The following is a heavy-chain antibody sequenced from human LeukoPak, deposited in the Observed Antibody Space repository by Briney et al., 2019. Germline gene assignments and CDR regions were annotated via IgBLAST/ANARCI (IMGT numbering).Heavy chain of an antibody. CDR2: ISSSSSYI. CDR3: ATAHYDFWSGYFDY. V-gene: IGHV3-21*01. D-gene: IGHD3-3*01. Sequence: PWGSLRLSCAASGFTFSTYSMNWVRQAPGKGLEWVSCISSSSSYIYYADSVKGRFTISRDNAKNSLYLQMNSLRVEDTAVYYCATAHYDFWSGYFDYWGQGTLVTVSS. CDR1: GFTFSTYS. J-gene: IGHJ4*02.